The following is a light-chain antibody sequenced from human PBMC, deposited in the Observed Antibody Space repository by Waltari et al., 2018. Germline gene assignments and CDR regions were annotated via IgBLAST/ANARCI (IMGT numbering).Light chain of an antibody. CDR3: QQRSRWPLT. CDR2: DAS. J-gene: IGKJ4*01. CDR1: QFISSY. V-gene: IGKV3-11*01. Sequence: EIVLTQSPATLSLSPGERATLSCRASQFISSYLAWYQPKPGQAPRLLIYDASNRAAGIPARFSGSGYGTDFTLTISSLEPEDFAVYYCQQRSRWPLTFGGGTKVEIK.